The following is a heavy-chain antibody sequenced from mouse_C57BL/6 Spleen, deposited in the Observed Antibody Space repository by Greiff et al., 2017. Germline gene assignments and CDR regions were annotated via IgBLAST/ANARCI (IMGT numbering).Heavy chain of an antibody. CDR1: GYTFPSYW. V-gene: IGHV1-52*01. CDR3: ARSYDGLFAY. J-gene: IGHJ3*01. CDR2: IDPSDSDT. Sequence: QVQLQQPGAELVRPGSSVKLSCKASGYTFPSYWMHWVKQRPIQGLEWIGNIDPSDSDTHYNQKFKDKATLTVDKSSSTAYMQLSSLTSEDSAVYYCARSYDGLFAYWGQGTLVTVSA. D-gene: IGHD2-3*01.